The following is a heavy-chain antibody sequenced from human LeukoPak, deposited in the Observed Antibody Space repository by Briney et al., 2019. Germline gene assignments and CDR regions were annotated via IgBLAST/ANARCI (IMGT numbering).Heavy chain of an antibody. CDR3: ARGLYSSGWQRGIRWFDP. J-gene: IGHJ5*02. CDR2: INHSGST. D-gene: IGHD6-19*01. CDR1: GGSFSGYY. Sequence: SETLSLTCAVYGGSFSGYYWSWIRQPPGKGLEWIGEINHSGSTNYNPSLKSRVTISVDTSKNQFSLKLSSVTAADTAVYYCARGLYSSGWQRGIRWFDPWGQGTLVTVSS. V-gene: IGHV4-34*01.